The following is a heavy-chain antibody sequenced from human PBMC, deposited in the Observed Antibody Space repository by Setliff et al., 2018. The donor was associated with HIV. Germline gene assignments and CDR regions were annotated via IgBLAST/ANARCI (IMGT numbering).Heavy chain of an antibody. D-gene: IGHD2-2*01. CDR2: IDYRGST. CDR1: GGSISSYY. J-gene: IGHJ5*02. V-gene: IGHV4-59*12. Sequence: SETLSLTCTVSGGSISSYYWSWIRQPPGKGLEWIGYIDYRGSTNYNPSLRSRVTTSVDTSKNQFSLRLSSVTAADTAVYYCARGLGGYCSSVSCYEADHWGQGTLVTVSS. CDR3: ARGLGGYCSSVSCYEADH.